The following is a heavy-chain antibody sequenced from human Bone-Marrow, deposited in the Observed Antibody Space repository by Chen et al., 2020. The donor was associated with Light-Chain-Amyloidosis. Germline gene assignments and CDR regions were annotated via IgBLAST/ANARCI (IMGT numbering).Heavy chain of an antibody. CDR3: ARSRPFYGSGSYYTLWWFDP. CDR2: INHSGST. Sequence: QVQLQQWGAGLLEPSETLSLTCAVYGGSFSGYYWSWIRQPPGKGLEWIGEINHSGSTNYNPSLKSRVTISVDTSKNQFSLKLSSVTAADTAVYYCARSRPFYGSGSYYTLWWFDPWGQGTLVTVSS. D-gene: IGHD3-10*01. CDR1: GGSFSGYY. J-gene: IGHJ5*02. V-gene: IGHV4-34*01.